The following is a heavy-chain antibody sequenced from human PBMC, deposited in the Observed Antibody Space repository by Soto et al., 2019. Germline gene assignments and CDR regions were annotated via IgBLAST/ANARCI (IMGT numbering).Heavy chain of an antibody. CDR1: GFTFRNYW. CDR2: VNSDGSST. J-gene: IGHJ5*02. CDR3: SNWFDP. V-gene: IGHV3-74*01. Sequence: PGGSLRLSCAASGFTFRNYWMHWVRQAPGKGLVWVSRVNSDGSSTTYADSVKGRFTISRDNAKNTLYLQMNSLRAEDTAVYYCSNWFDPWGQGALVTVSS.